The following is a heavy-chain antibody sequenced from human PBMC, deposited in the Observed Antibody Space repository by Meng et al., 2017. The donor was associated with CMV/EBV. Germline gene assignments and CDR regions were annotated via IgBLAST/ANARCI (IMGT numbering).Heavy chain of an antibody. Sequence: QITLRESGPTRVKPAQTLPLTCTFSGFSLSTSGVGVGWIRQPPGKALEWLALIYWDDDKRYSPSLKSRLTITKDTSKNQVVLTMTNMDPVDTATYYCARIAAAGRFDYWGQGTLVTVSS. J-gene: IGHJ4*02. CDR3: ARIAAAGRFDY. V-gene: IGHV2-5*02. CDR2: IYWDDDK. CDR1: GFSLSTSGVG. D-gene: IGHD6-13*01.